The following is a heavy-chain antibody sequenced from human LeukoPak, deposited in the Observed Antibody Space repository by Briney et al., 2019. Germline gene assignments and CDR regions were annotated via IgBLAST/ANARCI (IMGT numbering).Heavy chain of an antibody. J-gene: IGHJ6*03. D-gene: IGHD6-13*01. Sequence: GGSLRLSCSASGFTFSTCAMSWVRQAPGRGLEWVSGASGSGETTYYVDSVKGRFTISRDNAKNSLYLQMNSLRAEDTAVYYCARDLGERIAAAGIPPGTNYYYYYYMDVWGKGTTVTVSS. CDR1: GFTFSTCA. CDR3: ARDLGERIAAAGIPPGTNYYYYYYMDV. V-gene: IGHV3-23*01. CDR2: ASGSGETT.